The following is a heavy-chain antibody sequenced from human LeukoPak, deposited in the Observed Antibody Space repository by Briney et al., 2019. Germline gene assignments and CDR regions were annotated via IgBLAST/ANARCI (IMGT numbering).Heavy chain of an antibody. V-gene: IGHV1-3*01. Sequence: GASVTVSCKASGYTFTSYSMHWMRQAPGQRLEWMGWINAGSGYISYSQKFQGRVAISADTPASTAYMELSSLRSEDTAVYFCVRDRGGATTVYWGQGTLVTVSS. CDR3: VRDRGGATTVY. D-gene: IGHD1-26*01. J-gene: IGHJ4*02. CDR1: GYTFTSYS. CDR2: INAGSGYI.